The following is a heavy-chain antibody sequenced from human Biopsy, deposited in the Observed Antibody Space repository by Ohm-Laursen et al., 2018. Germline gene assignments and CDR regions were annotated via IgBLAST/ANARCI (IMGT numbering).Heavy chain of an antibody. CDR1: GYSFTSYY. V-gene: IGHV1-46*01. CDR2: INPSGSTT. Sequence: SSVKVSCNASGYSFTSYYMHWVRQAPGQGLEWMGMINPSGSTTSYPQIFQGRVTMTRDTSKSTVYMELSSLRSADTAVYFCARNAGWYGDLYYFDYWGQGTLVTVSS. CDR3: ARNAGWYGDLYYFDY. D-gene: IGHD6-19*01. J-gene: IGHJ4*02.